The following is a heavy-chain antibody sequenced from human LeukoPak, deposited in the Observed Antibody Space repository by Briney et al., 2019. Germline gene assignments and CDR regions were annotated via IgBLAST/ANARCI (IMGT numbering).Heavy chain of an antibody. CDR3: AGGVPAAGWFDP. Sequence: SETLSLTCTVSGGSIRNYFWNWIRQPPGKGLEWIGYISYSGSTNYNPSLKSRVTISVDTSKNQFSLRLTSVTAADTAVYYCAGGVPAAGWFDPWGQGTLVTVSS. D-gene: IGHD6-13*01. CDR2: ISYSGST. V-gene: IGHV4-59*08. J-gene: IGHJ5*02. CDR1: GGSIRNYF.